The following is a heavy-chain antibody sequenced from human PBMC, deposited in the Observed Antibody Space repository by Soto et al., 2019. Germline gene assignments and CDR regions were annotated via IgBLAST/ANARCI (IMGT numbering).Heavy chain of an antibody. CDR3: ARFHYYDSSSYLPYNWFDP. CDR2: IIPIFGTA. V-gene: IGHV1-69*01. Sequence: QVQLVQSGAEVKKPGSSVKVSCKASGGTFSSYAISWVRQAPGQGLEWMGGIIPIFGTANYAQKFQGRVTITADESTSTAYMELSSLRSEDTAVYYCARFHYYDSSSYLPYNWFDPWGQGTLVTVSS. CDR1: GGTFSSYA. D-gene: IGHD3-22*01. J-gene: IGHJ5*02.